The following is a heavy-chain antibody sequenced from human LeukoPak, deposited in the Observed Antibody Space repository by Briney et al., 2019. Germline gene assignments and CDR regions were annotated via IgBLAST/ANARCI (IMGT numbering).Heavy chain of an antibody. Sequence: GASVKVSFKASGYTFTSYGISWVRQAPGQGLEWMGWISAYNGNTNYAQKLQGRVTMTTDTSTSTAYMELRSLRSDDTAVYYCARDRADVDIVATTVYYYYYGMDVWGQGTTVTVSS. V-gene: IGHV1-18*01. CDR3: ARDRADVDIVATTVYYYYYGMDV. J-gene: IGHJ6*02. CDR2: ISAYNGNT. CDR1: GYTFTSYG. D-gene: IGHD5-12*01.